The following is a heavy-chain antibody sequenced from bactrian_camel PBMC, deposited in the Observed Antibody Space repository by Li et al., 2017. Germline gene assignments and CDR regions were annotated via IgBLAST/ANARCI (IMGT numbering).Heavy chain of an antibody. J-gene: IGHJ4*01. Sequence: HVQLVESGGGSVQSGGSLRLSCSASGSTSSIGCTRWFRQAPGKERELVSRRSEDGITTYADSVKGRFTISEENEKLYLQMNRLKPEDTAMYYCAADPRPGGEGAWCERPGGYEYSYWGQGTQVTV. D-gene: IGHD1*01. CDR1: GSTSSIGC. CDR3: AADPRPGGEGAWCERPGGYEYSY. CDR2: RSEDGIT. V-gene: IGHV3S68*01.